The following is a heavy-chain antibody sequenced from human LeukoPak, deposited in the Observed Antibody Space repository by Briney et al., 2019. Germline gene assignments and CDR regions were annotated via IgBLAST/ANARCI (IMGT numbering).Heavy chain of an antibody. CDR1: GFTFSNAW. J-gene: IGHJ6*02. CDR2: IKSKTEGGTT. V-gene: IGHV3-15*01. Sequence: GGSLRLSCAASGFTFSNAWMSWVRQAPGKGLEWVGRIKSKTEGGTTDYAAPVKGRFTISRDDSKNTLYLQMNSLKTEDTAVYYCTTFIVVVTETFYGMDVWGQGTTVTVSS. D-gene: IGHD2-21*02. CDR3: TTFIVVVTETFYGMDV.